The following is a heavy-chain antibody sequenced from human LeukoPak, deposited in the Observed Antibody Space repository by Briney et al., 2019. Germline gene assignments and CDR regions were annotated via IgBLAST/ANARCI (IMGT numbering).Heavy chain of an antibody. CDR1: GGSISSYY. CDR2: IYYSGST. CDR3: ARVSSGYILDY. Sequence: PSETLSLTCTVSGGSISSYYWSWIRQPPGKGLEWIGYIYYSGSTNYNPSLKSRVTISVDTSKNQFSLKLSSVTAADTAMYYCARVSSGYILDYWGQGTLVTVSS. J-gene: IGHJ4*02. D-gene: IGHD6-19*01. V-gene: IGHV4-59*01.